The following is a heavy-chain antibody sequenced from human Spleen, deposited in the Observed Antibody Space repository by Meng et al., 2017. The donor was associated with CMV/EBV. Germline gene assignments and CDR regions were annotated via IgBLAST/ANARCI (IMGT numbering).Heavy chain of an antibody. CDR2: INSDGSST. D-gene: IGHD2-2*01. J-gene: IGHJ4*02. CDR3: ARGFLVVPAAYDY. CDR1: GFTFSTYW. V-gene: IGHV3-74*01. Sequence: GESLKISCAASGFTFSTYWMHWVRQAPGKGLVWVSRINSDGSSTTYADSVKGRFTISRDKSKNTLYLQMNNLRAEDTAVYYCARGFLVVPAAYDYWGQGTLVTVSS.